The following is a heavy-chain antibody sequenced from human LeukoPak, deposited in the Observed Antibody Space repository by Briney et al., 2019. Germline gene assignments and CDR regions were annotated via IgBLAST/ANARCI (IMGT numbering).Heavy chain of an antibody. Sequence: PGGSLRLSCVASGFSFSTYGIHWVRQAPGKGLEWVAVISYDGSNKYYADSVKGRFTISRDNSKNTLYLQMNSLRAEDTAVYYCARGTDQDYFDYWGQGTLVTVSS. J-gene: IGHJ4*02. CDR1: GFSFSTYG. CDR2: ISYDGSNK. D-gene: IGHD2-2*01. V-gene: IGHV3-30*19. CDR3: ARGTDQDYFDY.